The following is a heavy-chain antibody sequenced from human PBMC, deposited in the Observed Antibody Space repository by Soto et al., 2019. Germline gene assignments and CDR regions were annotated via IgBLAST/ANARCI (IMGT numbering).Heavy chain of an antibody. Sequence: GGSLRLSCAASGFTFSSYGMHWVRQAPGKGLEWVAVIWYDGSNKYYADSVKGRFTISRDNSKNTLYLQMNSLRAEDTAVYYCARDLGYSSSWYYCYGMDVWGQGTTVTVSS. CDR1: GFTFSSYG. D-gene: IGHD6-13*01. J-gene: IGHJ6*02. CDR2: IWYDGSNK. CDR3: ARDLGYSSSWYYCYGMDV. V-gene: IGHV3-33*01.